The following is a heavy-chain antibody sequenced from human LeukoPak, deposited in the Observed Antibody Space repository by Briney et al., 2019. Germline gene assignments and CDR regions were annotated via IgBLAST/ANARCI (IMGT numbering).Heavy chain of an antibody. J-gene: IGHJ6*03. V-gene: IGHV4-4*09. CDR1: GGSISRYY. CDR2: IYTSGST. CDR3: ARSSYYYYMDV. Sequence: PSETLSLTCTVSGGSISRYYRSWVRQPPGKGLKWIAYIYTSGSTNYNPSLKSRVTISVDTSKNQFSLKLSSVTAADTAVYYCARSSYYYYMDVWGKGTTVTVSS.